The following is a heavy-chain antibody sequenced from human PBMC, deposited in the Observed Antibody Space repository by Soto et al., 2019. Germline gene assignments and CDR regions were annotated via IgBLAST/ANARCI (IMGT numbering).Heavy chain of an antibody. D-gene: IGHD6-19*01. CDR3: AKDRKSGSGWYWDY. Sequence: QPGGSLRLSCAASGFTFSSYAMSWVRQAPGKGLEWVSAISASGSTTYYSDSVKGRFTISRDNSKNTLYLQMNSLRAEDTAVYYCAKDRKSGSGWYWDYWGQGTLVTVSS. J-gene: IGHJ4*02. CDR2: ISASGSTT. V-gene: IGHV3-23*01. CDR1: GFTFSSYA.